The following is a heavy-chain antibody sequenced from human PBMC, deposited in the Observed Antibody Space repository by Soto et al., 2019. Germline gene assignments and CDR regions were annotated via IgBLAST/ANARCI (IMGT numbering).Heavy chain of an antibody. CDR2: ISSSSSYI. V-gene: IGHV3-21*01. J-gene: IGHJ6*02. CDR3: ARGGSHTYGMDV. CDR1: GFTFSSYS. D-gene: IGHD1-26*01. Sequence: EVQLVESGGGLVKPGGSLRLSCAASGFTFSSYSMNWVRQAPGKGLEWVSSISSSSSYIYYADSVKGRFTISRDNAKNSLYLQMNSLRAEDTAVYYCARGGSHTYGMDVWGQGTTVTVSS.